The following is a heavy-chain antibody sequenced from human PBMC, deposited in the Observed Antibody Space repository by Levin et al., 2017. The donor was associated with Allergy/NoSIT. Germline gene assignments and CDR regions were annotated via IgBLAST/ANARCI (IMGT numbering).Heavy chain of an antibody. CDR3: AKETPGSGSGGYYYYGMDV. D-gene: IGHD6-19*01. Sequence: QTGGSLRLSCAASGFTFSTYAMSWVRQAPGKGLEWVSAISSSGGSTYYADSVKGRFTISRDNSKNTLYLQMNSLRAEDTAVYYCAKETPGSGSGGYYYYGMDVWGQGTTVTVSS. CDR1: GFTFSTYA. V-gene: IGHV3-23*01. CDR2: ISSSGGST. J-gene: IGHJ6*02.